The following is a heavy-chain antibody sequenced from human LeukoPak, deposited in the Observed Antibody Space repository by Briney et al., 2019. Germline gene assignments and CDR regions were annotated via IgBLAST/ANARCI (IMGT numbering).Heavy chain of an antibody. Sequence: PSETLSLTCTVSGGSISSYYWSWIRQPPGKGLEWIGYIYYSGSTNYNPSLKSRVTISVDTSKNQFSLKLSSVTAADTAVYYCAREALSGSSFSGFDPWGQGTLVTVSS. CDR3: AREALSGSSFSGFDP. D-gene: IGHD6-13*01. V-gene: IGHV4-59*01. J-gene: IGHJ5*02. CDR1: GGSISSYY. CDR2: IYYSGST.